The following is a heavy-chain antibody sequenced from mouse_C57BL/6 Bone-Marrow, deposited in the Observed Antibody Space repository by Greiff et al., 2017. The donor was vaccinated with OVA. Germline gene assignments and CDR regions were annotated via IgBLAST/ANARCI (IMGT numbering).Heavy chain of an antibody. CDR3: ARSEDGYYLYAMDY. D-gene: IGHD2-3*01. CDR2: IYPRAGSN. Sequence: QVKLQQSGPELVKPGASVKLSCKASGYTFTSYDINWVKQRPGQGLAWIGRIYPRAGSNKYTEQFMGKANLTVDTSSRTAYMELHNLSSEDSAFYFCARSEDGYYLYAMDYWGQGTSVTVSS. J-gene: IGHJ4*01. V-gene: IGHV1-85*01. CDR1: GYTFTSYD.